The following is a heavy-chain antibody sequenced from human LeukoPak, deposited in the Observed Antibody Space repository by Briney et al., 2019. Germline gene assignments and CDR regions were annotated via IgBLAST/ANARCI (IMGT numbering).Heavy chain of an antibody. J-gene: IGHJ4*02. V-gene: IGHV4-34*01. Sequence: PSETLSLTCAVHGGSFSGYYWSWIRQPPGKGLEWIGEINHSGSTNTNPSLKSRLTISVDTSNTQFSLKLSSVTAADTAVYYCARHRSKWLQSSFDYWGQGTVVTVSS. CDR2: INHSGST. CDR1: GGSFSGYY. D-gene: IGHD5-24*01. CDR3: ARHRSKWLQSSFDY.